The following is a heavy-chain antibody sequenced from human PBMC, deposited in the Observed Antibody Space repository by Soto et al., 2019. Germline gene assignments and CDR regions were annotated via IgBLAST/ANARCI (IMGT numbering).Heavy chain of an antibody. Sequence: QVQLQASGPGLVKPSETLSLTCTVSGASMNSYHWSWIRQPAGKGLEWIGNIHSSGSTNYNPSLTSRVTMSVDTSKNQFSLRLMSLTAADTAVYYCARDQGVAAAGITWFDPWGQGSLVTVSS. V-gene: IGHV4-4*07. CDR1: GASMNSYH. CDR3: ARDQGVAAAGITWFDP. CDR2: IHSSGST. J-gene: IGHJ5*02. D-gene: IGHD6-13*01.